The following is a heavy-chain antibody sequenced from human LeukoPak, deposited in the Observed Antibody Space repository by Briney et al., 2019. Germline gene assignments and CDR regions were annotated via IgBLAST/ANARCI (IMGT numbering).Heavy chain of an antibody. CDR2: ISSSSSYI. CDR3: ARDRWYQPLLYDDYLDY. V-gene: IGHV3-21*01. CDR1: GFTFSSYS. J-gene: IGHJ4*02. Sequence: PGGSLRLSCAASGFTFSSYSVNWVRQAPGKGLEWVSSISSSSSYIYYADSVKGRFTISRDNAKNSLYLQMNSLRAEDTAVYYCARDRWYQPLLYDDYLDYWGQGTLVTASS. D-gene: IGHD2-2*02.